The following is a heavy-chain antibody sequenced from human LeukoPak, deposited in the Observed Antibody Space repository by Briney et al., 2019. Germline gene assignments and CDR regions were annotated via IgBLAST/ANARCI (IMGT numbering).Heavy chain of an antibody. CDR3: ARDLRFLEWSYFDY. V-gene: IGHV4-4*07. Sequence: PSETLSLTCTVSGGSISSYYWSWIRQPAGKGLEWIGCIYTSGSTNYNPSLKSRVTMSVDTSKNQFSLKLSSVTAADTAVYYCARDLRFLEWSYFDYWGQGTLVTVSS. D-gene: IGHD3-3*01. CDR1: GGSISSYY. CDR2: IYTSGST. J-gene: IGHJ4*02.